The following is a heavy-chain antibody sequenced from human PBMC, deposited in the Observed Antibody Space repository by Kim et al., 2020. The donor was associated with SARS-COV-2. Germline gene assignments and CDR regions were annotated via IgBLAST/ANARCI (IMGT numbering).Heavy chain of an antibody. CDR3: ARGPYPAL. CDR2: SGST. V-gene: IGHV4-59*09. J-gene: IGHJ4*02. Sequence: SGSTNYNPSLKSRVTISVDTSKNQFSLKLSSVTAADTAVYYCARGPYPALWGQGTLVTVSS.